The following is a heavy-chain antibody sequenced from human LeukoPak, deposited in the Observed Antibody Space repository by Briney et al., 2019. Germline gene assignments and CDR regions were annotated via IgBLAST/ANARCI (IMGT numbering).Heavy chain of an antibody. J-gene: IGHJ4*02. CDR3: ARGGLRFLEWLSATQTIDY. CDR1: GGSISSSSYY. V-gene: IGHV4-39*01. D-gene: IGHD3-3*01. Sequence: SETLSLTCTVSGGSISSSSYYWGWIRQPPGKGLEWIGSIYYSGSTYYNPSLKSRVTISVDTSKNQFSLKLSSVTAADTAVYYCARGGLRFLEWLSATQTIDYWGQGTLVTVSS. CDR2: IYYSGST.